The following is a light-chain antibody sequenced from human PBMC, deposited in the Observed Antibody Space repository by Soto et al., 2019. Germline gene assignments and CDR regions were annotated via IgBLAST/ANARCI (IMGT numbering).Light chain of an antibody. Sequence: QSALTQPASVSGSPGQSITISCTGTSSGVGSYNLVSWYQQHPGKAPKLIIYEGSRRPSGVSNRFSGSKSGNTASPTISGLQAEDEADYYCCSYAGSSTFWVFGGGTKLTVL. CDR1: SSGVGSYNL. CDR3: CSYAGSSTFWV. CDR2: EGS. J-gene: IGLJ3*02. V-gene: IGLV2-23*03.